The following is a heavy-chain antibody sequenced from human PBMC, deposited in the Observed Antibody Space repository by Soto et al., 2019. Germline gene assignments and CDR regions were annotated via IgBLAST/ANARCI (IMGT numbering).Heavy chain of an antibody. CDR1: GGSVSRGSYS. CDR2: IYYFGGT. V-gene: IGHV4-61*03. CDR3: ARVGGNIFAI. J-gene: IGHJ4*02. D-gene: IGHD4-4*01. Sequence: SETLSLTCAVSGGSVSRGSYSWSWIRQPPGKGLEWIGYIYYFGGTNYNPSLKSRVTISVDKSKNLFSLRLSSVTAADTAVYYCARVGGNIFAIWGQGAPVTVSS.